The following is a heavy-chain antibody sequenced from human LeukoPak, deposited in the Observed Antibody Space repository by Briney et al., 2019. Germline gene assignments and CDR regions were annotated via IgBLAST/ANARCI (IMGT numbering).Heavy chain of an antibody. CDR3: ARSYDSSGYYYVGFDY. J-gene: IGHJ4*02. CDR2: IYYSGST. Sequence: PSETLSLTCTVSGGSISSYYWSWIRQPPGKGLEWIGYIYYSGSTNYNPSLKSRVTISVDTSKNQFSLKLSSVTAADTAVYYCARSYDSSGYYYVGFDYWGQGTLVTVSS. D-gene: IGHD3-22*01. CDR1: GGSISSYY. V-gene: IGHV4-59*08.